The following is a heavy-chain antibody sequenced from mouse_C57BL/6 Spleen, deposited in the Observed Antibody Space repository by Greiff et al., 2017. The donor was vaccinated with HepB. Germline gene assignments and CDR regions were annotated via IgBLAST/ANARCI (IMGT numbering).Heavy chain of an antibody. J-gene: IGHJ1*03. CDR1: GYSFTGYY. CDR2: INPSTGGT. D-gene: IGHD4-1*01. CDR3: ARWVGRYFDV. V-gene: IGHV1-42*01. Sequence: DVQLQESGPELVKPGASVKISCKASGYSFTGYYMNWVKQSPEKSLEWIGEINPSTGGTTYNQKFKAKATLTVDKSSSTAYMQLKSLTSEDSAVYYCARWVGRYFDVWGTGTTVTVSS.